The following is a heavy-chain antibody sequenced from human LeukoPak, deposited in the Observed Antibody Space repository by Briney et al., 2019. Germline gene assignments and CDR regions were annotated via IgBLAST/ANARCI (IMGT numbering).Heavy chain of an antibody. CDR3: ARDRIGVAGTAPEY. D-gene: IGHD6-19*01. CDR1: GYTFTTYY. J-gene: IGHJ4*02. Sequence: ASVKVSCKASGYTFTTYYMHWVRQAPGQGLEWMAMINPSGGSTAYAQKFQARVTLTRDTSTSTVYMELSSLISEDTAVYYCARDRIGVAGTAPEYWGQGTLVTVSS. CDR2: INPSGGST. V-gene: IGHV1-46*01.